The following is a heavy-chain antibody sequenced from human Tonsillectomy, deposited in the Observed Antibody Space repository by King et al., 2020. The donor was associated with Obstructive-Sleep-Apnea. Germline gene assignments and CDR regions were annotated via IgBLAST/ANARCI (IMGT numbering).Heavy chain of an antibody. Sequence: VQLQQWGAGLLKPSETLSLTCAVYGGSFSGYYWSWIRQTPGKGLEWIGEINQSGSTNYNPSLKSRVTMSVDTSKNHSSLKLSSGTAADTAVYYCARGSGYVDYWGQGTLVTVSS. CDR2: INQSGST. CDR1: GGSFSGYY. D-gene: IGHD1-26*01. J-gene: IGHJ4*02. V-gene: IGHV4-34*01. CDR3: ARGSGYVDY.